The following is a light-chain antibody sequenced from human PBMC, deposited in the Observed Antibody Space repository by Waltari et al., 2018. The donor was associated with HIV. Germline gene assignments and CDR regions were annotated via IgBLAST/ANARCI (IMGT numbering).Light chain of an antibody. Sequence: EIVLTQSPANLSLSPGERATIPCRASQCVYSDLAWYQKKPGQAPRLLIFDASTTATGIPPRFSGSGSGTDFTLTISSLEPEDFAVYYCQHRGQWPPFTFGPGTKVDVK. CDR3: QHRGQWPPFT. CDR2: DAS. J-gene: IGKJ3*01. V-gene: IGKV3-11*01. CDR1: QCVYSD.